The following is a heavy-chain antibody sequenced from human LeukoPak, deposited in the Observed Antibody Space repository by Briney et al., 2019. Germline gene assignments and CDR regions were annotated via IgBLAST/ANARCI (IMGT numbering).Heavy chain of an antibody. CDR2: ISSSSSTI. CDR3: ASEWEHDF. Sequence: PGGSLRLSCAASGFTFSSYSMNWVRQAPGKGLEWVSYISSSSSTIYYADSVKGRFTISRDNAKNSLYLQMNSLRAEDTAVYYCASEWEHDFWGQGTLVTVSS. CDR1: GFTFSSYS. D-gene: IGHD1-26*01. V-gene: IGHV3-48*01. J-gene: IGHJ4*02.